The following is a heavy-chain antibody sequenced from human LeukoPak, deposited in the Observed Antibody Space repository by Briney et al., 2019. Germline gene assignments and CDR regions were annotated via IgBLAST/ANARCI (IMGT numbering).Heavy chain of an antibody. Sequence: TGGSLRLSCAASVFTFSSYSMKWVRQAPGKGVEGVSSISSSSSYIYYADSVKGRFTISRHNAKNSLYLQMNSLRAEDTAVYYCARDEHTGYWGQGTLVTVSS. CDR3: ARDEHTGY. D-gene: IGHD1/OR15-1a*01. CDR1: VFTFSSYS. CDR2: ISSSSSYI. J-gene: IGHJ4*02. V-gene: IGHV3-21*01.